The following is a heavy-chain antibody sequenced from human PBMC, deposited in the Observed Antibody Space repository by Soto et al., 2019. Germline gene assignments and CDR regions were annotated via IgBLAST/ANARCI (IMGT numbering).Heavy chain of an antibody. J-gene: IGHJ6*02. Sequence: ASVKVSCKASGYTITSYYMHWVRQAPGQGLEWMGIINPSGGSTSYAQKFQGRVTMTRDTSTSTVYMELSSLRSEDTAVYYCARVMGSSWYKDYYYGMDVWGQGTTVTVSS. CDR3: ARVMGSSWYKDYYYGMDV. D-gene: IGHD6-13*01. V-gene: IGHV1-46*01. CDR1: GYTITSYY. CDR2: INPSGGST.